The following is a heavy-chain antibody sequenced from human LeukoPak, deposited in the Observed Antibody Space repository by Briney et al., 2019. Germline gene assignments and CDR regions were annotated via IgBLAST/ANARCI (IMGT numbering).Heavy chain of an antibody. D-gene: IGHD6-19*01. V-gene: IGHV1-8*01. CDR2: MNPNSGNT. Sequence: GASVKVSCKASGYTFTSYDINWVRQATGQGLEWMGWMNPNSGNTGYAQKFQGRVTMTRNNSISTAYMELSSLRSEDTAVYYCARRLSGGWDDTFDYWGQGTLVTVSS. CDR3: ARRLSGGWDDTFDY. CDR1: GYTFTSYD. J-gene: IGHJ4*02.